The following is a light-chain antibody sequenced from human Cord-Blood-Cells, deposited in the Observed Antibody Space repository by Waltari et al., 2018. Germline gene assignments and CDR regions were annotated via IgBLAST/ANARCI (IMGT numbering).Light chain of an antibody. CDR3: QVWDSSSDHVV. Sequence: SYVLTQPPSVAVASGKTARITCGGNNIGRKSVHWYQQKPGQAPVLVIYYDSDRPSGIPERFSGSNSGNTAPLTISRVEAGDEADYYCQVWDSSSDHVVFGGGTKLTVL. J-gene: IGLJ2*01. CDR1: NIGRKS. CDR2: YDS. V-gene: IGLV3-21*04.